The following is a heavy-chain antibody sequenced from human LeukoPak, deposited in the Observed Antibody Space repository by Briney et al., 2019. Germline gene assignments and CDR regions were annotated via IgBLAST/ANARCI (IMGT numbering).Heavy chain of an antibody. CDR1: GYKITTYW. CDR2: IYPADCDT. D-gene: IGHD6-13*01. CDR3: VTRTVHVPRLPGTGTDVFAI. J-gene: IGHJ3*02. Sequence: VQSLKVSFKASGYKITTYWIGWVRQMHAQGLEWMGMIYPADCDTRYIQSFHRQVTISADKSISPAYLQWTSLTASLTPFYYCVTRTVHVPRLPGTGTDVFAIWGPGTMVTVSS. V-gene: IGHV5-51*01.